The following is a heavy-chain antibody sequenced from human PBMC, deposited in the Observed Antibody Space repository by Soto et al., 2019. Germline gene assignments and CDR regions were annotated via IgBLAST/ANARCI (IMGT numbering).Heavy chain of an antibody. D-gene: IGHD6-25*01. J-gene: IGHJ6*02. CDR2: IWYDGSNK. CDR1: GFTFSSYG. V-gene: IGHV3-33*01. CDR3: ARDTRPATDYYYYGMDV. Sequence: GGSLRLSCAASGFTFSSYGMHWVRQAPGKGLEWVAVIWYDGSNKYYADSVKGRFTISRDNSKNTLYLQMNSLRAEDTAVYYCARDTRPATDYYYYGMDVWGQGTTVTVPS.